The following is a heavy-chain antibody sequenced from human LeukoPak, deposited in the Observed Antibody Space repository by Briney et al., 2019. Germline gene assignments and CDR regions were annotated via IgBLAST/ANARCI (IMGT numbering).Heavy chain of an antibody. CDR2: IKQDGSEK. CDR1: GFTFADYA. J-gene: IGHJ4*02. V-gene: IGHV3-7*01. CDR3: ARGAYYDFWSGYYTFDY. Sequence: PGGSLRLSCTASGFTFADYAMSWFRQAPGKGLEWVANIKQDGSEKYYVDSVKGRFTISRDNAKNSLYLQMNSLRAEDTAVYYCARGAYYDFWSGYYTFDYWGQGTLVTVSS. D-gene: IGHD3-3*01.